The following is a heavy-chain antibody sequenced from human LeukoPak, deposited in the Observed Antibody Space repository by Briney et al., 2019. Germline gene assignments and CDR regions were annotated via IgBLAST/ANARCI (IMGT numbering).Heavy chain of an antibody. CDR3: ARSGPGYHYYYYGMDV. D-gene: IGHD1-1*01. V-gene: IGHV3-23*01. Sequence: GGSLRLSCAASGFTFSSYALSWVRQAPGKGLQWVSTIRAGGGNTYYADSVKGRFTVSRDSSKNTLYLQMNSLRAEDTAVYYCARSGPGYHYYYYGMDVWGQGTTVTVSS. J-gene: IGHJ6*02. CDR1: GFTFSSYA. CDR2: IRAGGGNT.